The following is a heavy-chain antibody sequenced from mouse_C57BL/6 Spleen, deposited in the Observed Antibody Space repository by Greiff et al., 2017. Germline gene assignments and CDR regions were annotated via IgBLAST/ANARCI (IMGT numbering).Heavy chain of an antibody. CDR2: INPNNGGT. V-gene: IGHV1-26*01. CDR1: GYTFTDYY. D-gene: IGHD3-1*01. Sequence: EVQLQQSGPELVKPGASVKISCKASGYTFTDYYMNWVKQSHGKSLEWIGDINPNNGGTSYNQKFKGKATLTVDKSSSTAYMELRSLTSEDSAVYYCARGSGGVYAMDYWGQGTSVTVSS. CDR3: ARGSGGVYAMDY. J-gene: IGHJ4*01.